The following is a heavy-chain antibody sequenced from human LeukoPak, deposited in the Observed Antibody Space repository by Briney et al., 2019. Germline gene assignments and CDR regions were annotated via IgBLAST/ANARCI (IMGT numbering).Heavy chain of an antibody. CDR2: FDPEDGET. CDR1: GYTLTELS. D-gene: IGHD3-16*02. V-gene: IGHV1-24*01. Sequence: ASVKVSCKVSGYTLTELSMHWVRQAPGKGLEWMGGFDPEDGETIYAQKFQGRVTMTEDTSTDTAYMELSSLRSEDTAVYYCATAFSPADYDYAWGSCRYDYWGQGTLVTVSS. J-gene: IGHJ4*02. CDR3: ATAFSPADYDYAWGSCRYDY.